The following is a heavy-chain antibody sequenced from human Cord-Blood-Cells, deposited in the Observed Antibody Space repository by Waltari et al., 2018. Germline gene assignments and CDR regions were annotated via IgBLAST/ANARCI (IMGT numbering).Heavy chain of an antibody. CDR3: ARGGDCSGGSCYSSFDY. D-gene: IGHD2-15*01. J-gene: IGHJ4*02. CDR1: AGSISSSSYY. Sequence: QLQLQESGPGLVKPSETLSLTCTVSAGSISSSSYYLGWIRQPPGKGLEWIGSIYYSGSTYYNPSLKSRVTISVDTSKNQFSLKLSSVTAADTAVYYCARGGDCSGGSCYSSFDYWGQGTLVTVSS. CDR2: IYYSGST. V-gene: IGHV4-39*07.